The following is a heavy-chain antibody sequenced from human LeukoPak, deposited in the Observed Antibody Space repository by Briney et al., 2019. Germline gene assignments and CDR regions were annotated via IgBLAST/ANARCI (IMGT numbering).Heavy chain of an antibody. CDR1: GGSFSDYS. CDR2: INHSGGA. J-gene: IGHJ5*02. V-gene: IGHV4-34*01. CDR3: ARHGVVTWFDP. D-gene: IGHD3-3*01. Sequence: PSETLSLTCAVYGGSFSDYSWSWLRQTPEKGLEWIGEINHSGGANYNPSLKSQVIMSVDTSKNQFSVKLRSVTAADTAVYYCARHGVVTWFDPWGQGTLVTVSS.